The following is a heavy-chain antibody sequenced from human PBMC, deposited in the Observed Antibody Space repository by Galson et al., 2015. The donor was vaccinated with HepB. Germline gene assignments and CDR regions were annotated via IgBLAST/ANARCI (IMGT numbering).Heavy chain of an antibody. J-gene: IGHJ6*02. D-gene: IGHD6-19*01. CDR2: MNPNSGNT. Sequence: SVKVSCKASGYTLTSHDINWVRQATGQGLEWMGWMNPNSGNTGYAQKFQGRVTMTRNTSITTAYMELSNLTSEDTAVYYCARTASSGWYYYYGMDVWGQGTTVTVSS. CDR1: GYTLTSHD. CDR3: ARTASSGWYYYYGMDV. V-gene: IGHV1-8*01.